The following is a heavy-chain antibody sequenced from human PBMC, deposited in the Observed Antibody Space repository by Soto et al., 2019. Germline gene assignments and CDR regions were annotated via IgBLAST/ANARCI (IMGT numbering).Heavy chain of an antibody. CDR1: EFTFSSYS. CDR2: ISSSSSYI. CDR3: ARATARPLPFDY. Sequence: VGSLRLSCAASEFTFSSYSMNWVRQDPGKGLEWVSSISSSSSYIYYADSVKGRFTISRDNAKNSLYLQMNSLRAEDTAVYYCARATARPLPFDYWGQGTLVTVSS. D-gene: IGHD4-17*01. J-gene: IGHJ4*02. V-gene: IGHV3-21*01.